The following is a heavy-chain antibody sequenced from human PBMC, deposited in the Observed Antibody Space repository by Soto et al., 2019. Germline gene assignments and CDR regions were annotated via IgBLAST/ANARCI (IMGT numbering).Heavy chain of an antibody. J-gene: IGHJ4*02. CDR2: VSSSSIYI. CDR3: ARETVTIFGVPHFDN. Sequence: GGSLRLSCAASGFTFSSYSMNWVRQAPGKGLEWVSSVSSSSIYIYYADSVKGRFSISRDNAKNSLYLQMNSLRAEDTAVYYCARETVTIFGVPHFDNWGQGTLVTVSS. D-gene: IGHD3-3*01. CDR1: GFTFSSYS. V-gene: IGHV3-21*01.